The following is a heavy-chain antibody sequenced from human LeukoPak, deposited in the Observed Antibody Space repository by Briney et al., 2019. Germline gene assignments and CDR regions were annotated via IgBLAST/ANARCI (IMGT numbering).Heavy chain of an antibody. V-gene: IGHV1-46*01. CDR1: GYTFTSYY. CDR3: ARAGRYYYDSSGPLGV. Sequence: GASVKVSCKASGYTFTSYYMHWVRQAPGQGLEWMGIINPSGGSTSYAQKFQGRVTMTRDMSTSTVYMELSSLRSEDTAVYYCARAGRYYYDSSGPLGVWGKGTTVTVSS. J-gene: IGHJ6*04. CDR2: INPSGGST. D-gene: IGHD3-22*01.